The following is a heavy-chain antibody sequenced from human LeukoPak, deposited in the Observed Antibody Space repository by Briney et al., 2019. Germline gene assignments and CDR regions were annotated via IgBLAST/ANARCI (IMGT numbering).Heavy chain of an antibody. V-gene: IGHV3-23*01. CDR3: AKDRRTPYDSSGYYSDY. J-gene: IGHJ4*02. CDR2: ISGSGGST. D-gene: IGHD3-22*01. Sequence: GGSLRLSCAASGFTFSSYAMSWVRQAPGKGLEWVSAISGSGGSTYYADSVKGRFTISRDNSKNTLYLQMNSLRAEDTAVYYCAKDRRTPYDSSGYYSDYWGQGTLVTVSS. CDR1: GFTFSSYA.